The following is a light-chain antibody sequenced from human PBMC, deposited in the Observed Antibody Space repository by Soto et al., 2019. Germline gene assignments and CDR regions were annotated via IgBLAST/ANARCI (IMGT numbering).Light chain of an antibody. Sequence: QSVLTQPPSASGTPGQRVTISCSGSSSNIGSNTVNWYQQLPGTAPKHLIYSNNQRPSGVPDRFSGSKSGTSASLAISGLQSEDEADYYCAAWDDSLNGVVFGGGTKGTVL. CDR2: SNN. CDR1: SSNIGSNT. J-gene: IGLJ2*01. CDR3: AAWDDSLNGVV. V-gene: IGLV1-44*01.